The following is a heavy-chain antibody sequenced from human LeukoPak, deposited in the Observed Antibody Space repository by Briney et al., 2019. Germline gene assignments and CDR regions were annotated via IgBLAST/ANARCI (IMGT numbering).Heavy chain of an antibody. D-gene: IGHD2/OR15-2a*01. Sequence: SETLSLTCTVSGGSISSYHWSWIRQPPGKGLEWIGEISHSGTTNYNPSLRSRVTMFLDRANNQFSLSLTSVTAADSAVYYCTRENRPFCPFAYWGQGVLVTVSS. CDR3: TRENRPFCPFAY. V-gene: IGHV4-59*12. J-gene: IGHJ4*02. CDR1: GGSISSYH. CDR2: ISHSGTT.